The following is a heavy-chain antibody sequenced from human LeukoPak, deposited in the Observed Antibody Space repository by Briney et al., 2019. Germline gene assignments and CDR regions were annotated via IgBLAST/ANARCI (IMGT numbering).Heavy chain of an antibody. J-gene: IGHJ4*02. D-gene: IGHD6-13*01. CDR2: INSDGGNT. Sequence: GGSLRLSCAASGFTFSGYWMRWVRQAPGKGLVWVSRINSDGGNTNYADSVKGRFTISRDNAKDTLYLQMNSLRAEDTAVYYFARELSGSSSRHFDYWGQGTLVTVSS. CDR3: ARELSGSSSRHFDY. V-gene: IGHV3-74*01. CDR1: GFTFSGYW.